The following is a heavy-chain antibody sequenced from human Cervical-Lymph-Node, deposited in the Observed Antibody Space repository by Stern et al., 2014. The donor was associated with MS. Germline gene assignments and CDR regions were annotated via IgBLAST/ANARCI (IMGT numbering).Heavy chain of an antibody. D-gene: IGHD3-10*01. CDR3: ARSYGSGIYGMDV. CDR2: INAYNGNT. J-gene: IGHJ6*02. Sequence: QVQLVQSGGEVKKTGASVKVSCKASGYTFAGYGITWVRQAPGQGLEWMGWINAYNGNTNYAQKLQDRVTMTTDTPTSIAYLELKGLRSDDTAVYYCARSYGSGIYGMDVWGQGTTVIVSS. V-gene: IGHV1-18*01. CDR1: GYTFAGYG.